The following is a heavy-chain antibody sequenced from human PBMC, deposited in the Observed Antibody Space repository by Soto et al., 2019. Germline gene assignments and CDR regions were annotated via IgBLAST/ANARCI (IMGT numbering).Heavy chain of an antibody. CDR1: GGSIRSSSYY. Sequence: LSLTCTVSGGSIRSSSYYWDWIRQPPGKGLEWIGHIYYTGSTYYIPSLKSRVTISIDTSKNQFSLNLSSVTATDTAVYYCGRRPKSGSFHYYGVDVWGQGTTVTVSS. V-gene: IGHV4-39*01. J-gene: IGHJ6*02. CDR2: IYYTGST. D-gene: IGHD1-26*01. CDR3: GRRPKSGSFHYYGVDV.